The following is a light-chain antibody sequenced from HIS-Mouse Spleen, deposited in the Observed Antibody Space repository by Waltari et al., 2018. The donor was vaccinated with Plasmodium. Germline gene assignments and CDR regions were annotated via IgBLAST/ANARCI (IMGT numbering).Light chain of an antibody. J-gene: IGKJ3*01. CDR3: QQYNNWSFT. V-gene: IGKV3-15*01. CDR2: GAS. CDR1: QSVSSN. Sequence: ELVMTQSPATLSVSPGERATPACRARQSVSSNLAWYQHKPGQAPRLLIYGASTRATGIPARFSGSGSGTEFTLTISSLQSEDFAVYYCQQYNNWSFTFGPGTKVDIK.